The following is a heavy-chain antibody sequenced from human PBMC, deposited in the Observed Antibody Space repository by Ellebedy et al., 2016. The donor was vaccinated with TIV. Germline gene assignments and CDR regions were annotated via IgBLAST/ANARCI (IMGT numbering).Heavy chain of an antibody. CDR1: GFTFSSYA. J-gene: IGHJ4*02. D-gene: IGHD2-8*01. V-gene: IGHV3-30*04. Sequence: GGSLRLSXAASGFTFSSYAMHWVRQAPGKGLEWVAVISYDGSNKYYADSVKGRFTISRDNSKNTLYLQMNSLRAEDTAVYYCARDGGYCTNGVCYKDYWGQGTLVTVSS. CDR3: ARDGGYCTNGVCYKDY. CDR2: ISYDGSNK.